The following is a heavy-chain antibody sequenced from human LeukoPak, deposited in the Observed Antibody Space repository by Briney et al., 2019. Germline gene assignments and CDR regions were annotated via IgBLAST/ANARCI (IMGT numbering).Heavy chain of an antibody. CDR3: ARSYASGIHYMDV. CDR1: GFTLSNHA. D-gene: IGHD3-10*01. J-gene: IGHJ6*03. V-gene: IGHV3-64*01. Sequence: GVSLRLSCAASGFTLSNHAMHWVRQGPGKGLEYVSAISLTGDSTYYANSVKGRFTISRDDSKNTLYLQMGSLQTEDMAVYYCARSYASGIHYMDVWGKGSTVTVSS. CDR2: ISLTGDST.